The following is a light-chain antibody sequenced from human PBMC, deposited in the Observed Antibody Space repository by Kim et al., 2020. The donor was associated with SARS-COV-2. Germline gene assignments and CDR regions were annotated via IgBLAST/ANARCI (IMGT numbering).Light chain of an antibody. CDR2: VS. Sequence: VSSRDSGVPDRFSGSGSDTGFTLRINRVDAEDVGAYFCMQATQWPLTFGGGTRVDIK. J-gene: IGKJ4*01. CDR3: MQATQWPLT. V-gene: IGKV2-30*01.